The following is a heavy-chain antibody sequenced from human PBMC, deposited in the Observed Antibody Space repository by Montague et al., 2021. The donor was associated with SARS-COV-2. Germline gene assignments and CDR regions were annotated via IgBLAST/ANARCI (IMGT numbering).Heavy chain of an antibody. J-gene: IGHJ3*01. V-gene: IGHV2-70*01. D-gene: IGHD3-10*01. Sequence: PALVKPTQTLTLTCTFSGLSLSTSGFSVNWIRQPPGKALEWLALIDWXXXRYYNTSLRTRLTISKDTSKNPVVLTVTDMDPVDTATYYCARLHCFGDNGFDVWGQGTVVTVSS. CDR1: GLSLSTSGFS. CDR3: ARLHCFGDNGFDV. CDR2: IDWXXXR.